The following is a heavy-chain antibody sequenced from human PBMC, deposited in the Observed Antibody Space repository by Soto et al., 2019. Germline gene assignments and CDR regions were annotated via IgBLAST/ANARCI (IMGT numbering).Heavy chain of an antibody. CDR3: ARDPLPPRELPAYFDY. V-gene: IGHV3-7*03. D-gene: IGHD1-7*01. J-gene: IGHJ4*02. Sequence: EVQLVESGGGLVQPGGSLRLSCAASGFTFSSYWMSWVRQAPGKGLEWVANIKQDGSEKYYVDSVKGRFTISRDNAKNSLYLQMNSLRAEDTAVYYCARDPLPPRELPAYFDYWGQGSLVTVSS. CDR1: GFTFSSYW. CDR2: IKQDGSEK.